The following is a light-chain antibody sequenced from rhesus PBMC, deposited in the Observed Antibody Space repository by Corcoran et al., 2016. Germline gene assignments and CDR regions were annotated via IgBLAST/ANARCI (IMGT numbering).Light chain of an antibody. Sequence: DIQMTQSPSSLSASVGDKVTITCQASQSISSWLAWYQQQPGKAPKPLIYKATSLESGVPLRFSRSGAGTDFTLTTSSLQPEDLATYYCQQYNSAPPTFGQGTKVEIK. CDR2: KAT. V-gene: IGKV1-16*01. J-gene: IGKJ1*01. CDR1: QSISSW. CDR3: QQYNSAPPT.